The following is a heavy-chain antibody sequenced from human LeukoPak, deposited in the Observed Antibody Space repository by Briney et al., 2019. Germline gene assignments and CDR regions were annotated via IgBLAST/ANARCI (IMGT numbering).Heavy chain of an antibody. D-gene: IGHD3-3*01. Sequence: PGGSLRLSCAASGFIVSDNDIKWVRQAPGKGLEWVSLIYADGSTHYTDSVKGRFSISRDNSQNTVYLQMNSLRGEDTAVYFCAKRSVPGRPGYWGQGTLSPSPQ. J-gene: IGHJ4*02. CDR1: GFIVSDND. V-gene: IGHV3-66*04. CDR2: IYADGST. CDR3: AKRSVPGRPGY.